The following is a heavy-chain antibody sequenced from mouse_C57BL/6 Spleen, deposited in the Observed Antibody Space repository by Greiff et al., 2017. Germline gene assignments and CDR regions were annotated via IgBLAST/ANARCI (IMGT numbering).Heavy chain of an antibody. J-gene: IGHJ4*01. CDR2: ISDGGGNT. Sequence: EVKLVESGEGLVQPGGSLKLSCAASGFTFSDYYMYWVRQTPEKRLEWVAYISDGGGNTYYPDTVKGRFTISRDNAKNTLYLQMSRLKSEDTAMYYCARLGAMDYWGQGTSVTVSS. V-gene: IGHV5-12*01. CDR3: ARLGAMDY. CDR1: GFTFSDYY.